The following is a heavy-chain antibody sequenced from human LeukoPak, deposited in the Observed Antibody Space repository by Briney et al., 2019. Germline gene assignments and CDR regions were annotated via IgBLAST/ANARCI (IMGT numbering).Heavy chain of an antibody. D-gene: IGHD6-19*01. Sequence: ASVKVSCKASGYTFTGYYMHWVRQAPGQGLEWMGRINPNSGGTNYAQKFQGRVTMTRDSSISTAYMELSRLRSDDTAVYYCAADRRSSGWYGDYYYYGMDVWGQGTTVTVSS. V-gene: IGHV1-2*06. CDR3: AADRRSSGWYGDYYYYGMDV. CDR2: INPNSGGT. J-gene: IGHJ6*02. CDR1: GYTFTGYY.